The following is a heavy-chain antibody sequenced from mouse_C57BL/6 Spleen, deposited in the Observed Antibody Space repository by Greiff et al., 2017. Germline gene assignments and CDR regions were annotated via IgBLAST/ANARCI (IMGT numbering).Heavy chain of an antibody. V-gene: IGHV1-55*01. D-gene: IGHD2-14*01. Sequence: VQLQQPGAELVKPGASVKMSCKASGYTFTSYWITWVKQRPGHGLEWIGDIYPGSGSTNYNEKFKSKATLTVDTSSSTAYMQRSSLTSEDSAVYYCARPTVPYDFDDWGQGTTLTVSS. CDR3: ARPTVPYDFDD. J-gene: IGHJ2*01. CDR2: IYPGSGST. CDR1: GYTFTSYW.